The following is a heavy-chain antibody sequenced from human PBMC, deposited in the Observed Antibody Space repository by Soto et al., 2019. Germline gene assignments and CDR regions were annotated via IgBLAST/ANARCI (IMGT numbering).Heavy chain of an antibody. V-gene: IGHV3-7*01. CDR2: IKQGGSEK. CDR3: ARGGTSWSDWFDP. J-gene: IGHJ5*02. CDR1: GFAFSTYW. D-gene: IGHD2-2*01. Sequence: ESGGGLVQPGGSLRLSCAASGFAFSTYWMTWVRQAPGKGLEWVGNIKQGGSEKYYLDSVRGRFTISRDNAKNSLYLQMNSLRAEDTAVYYCARGGTSWSDWFDPWGQGNLVTVSS.